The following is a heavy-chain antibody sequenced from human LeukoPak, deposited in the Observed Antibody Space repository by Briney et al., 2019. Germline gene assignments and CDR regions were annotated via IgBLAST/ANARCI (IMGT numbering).Heavy chain of an antibody. V-gene: IGHV3-48*01. D-gene: IGHD2-8*01. CDR1: GFPFNSYS. Sequence: GGSLRLSCSAYGFPFNSYSMNWVRQAPGKGLEWVSYINSCSTTIYSADAVKGRFAISRDNAKNSLFLQMNSLRAEDTAVYPCARSRTSNRYFDLWGRGTLVTVSS. J-gene: IGHJ2*01. CDR2: INSCSTTI. CDR3: ARSRTSNRYFDL.